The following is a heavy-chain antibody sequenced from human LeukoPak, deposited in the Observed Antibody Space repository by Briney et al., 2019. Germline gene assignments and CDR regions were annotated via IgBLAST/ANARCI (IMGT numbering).Heavy chain of an antibody. D-gene: IGHD2-8*01. V-gene: IGHV1-46*01. Sequence: ASVKVSCKASGYTFTDYFIHWVRQAPGHGLEWMGIISPNGGTTNYAQKFQDRVTMTRDTSTSTVYMELSSLRSEDTAVYYCARGYCTNGVCRTFDIWGQGTLVTVSS. J-gene: IGHJ4*02. CDR3: ARGYCTNGVCRTFDI. CDR1: GYTFTDYF. CDR2: ISPNGGTT.